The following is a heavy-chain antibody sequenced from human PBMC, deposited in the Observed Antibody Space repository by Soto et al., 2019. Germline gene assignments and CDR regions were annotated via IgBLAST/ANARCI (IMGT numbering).Heavy chain of an antibody. V-gene: IGHV4-31*03. CDR2: IDNSGST. D-gene: IGHD3-10*02. CDR3: AGAVSDFDVRRYRTSYFDQ. J-gene: IGHJ4*02. Sequence: SETLSLTCTVSGASVSTGVYYWTWLRQHPGKGLAWIGYIDNSGSTYYNPSLTGRVDISVDTSKNEFSLNLQSLTAADTAFYYCAGAVSDFDVRRYRTSYFDQWGQGILVTVSS. CDR1: GASVSTGVYY.